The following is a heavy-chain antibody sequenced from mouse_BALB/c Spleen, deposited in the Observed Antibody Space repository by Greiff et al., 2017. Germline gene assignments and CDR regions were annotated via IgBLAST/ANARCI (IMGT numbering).Heavy chain of an antibody. V-gene: IGHV14-4*02. J-gene: IGHJ4*01. CDR2: IDPENGDT. CDR1: GFNIKDYY. CDR3: NAPYGNYLTDYAMDY. Sequence: EVQLQQSGAELVRSGASVKLSCTASGFNIKDYYMHWVKQRPEQGLEWIGWIDPENGDTEYAPKFQGKATMTADTSSNTAYLQLSSLTSEDTAVYYCNAPYGNYLTDYAMDYWGQGTSVTVSS. D-gene: IGHD2-1*01.